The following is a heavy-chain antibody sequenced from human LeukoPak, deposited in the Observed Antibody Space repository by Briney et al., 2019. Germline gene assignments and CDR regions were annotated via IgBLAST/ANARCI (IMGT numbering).Heavy chain of an antibody. D-gene: IGHD1-14*01. Sequence: ASVKVSCKASGYTFTDYHIHCVRHAPGQGPEWMGWIHPNIGGRNYAQKFEGRVTMSRDTSISTVYMELSSLRSDDTAMYYCARLTGGSETNWGQGTLATVSA. CDR3: ARLTGGSETN. J-gene: IGHJ4*02. CDR2: IHPNIGGR. CDR1: GYTFTDYH. V-gene: IGHV1-2*02.